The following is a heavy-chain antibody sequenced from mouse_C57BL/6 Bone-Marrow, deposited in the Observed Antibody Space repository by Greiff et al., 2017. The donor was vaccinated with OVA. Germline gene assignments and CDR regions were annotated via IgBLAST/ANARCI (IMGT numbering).Heavy chain of an antibody. CDR1: GFTFSSYG. CDR3: ARLSYGSFDY. V-gene: IGHV5-6*01. J-gene: IGHJ2*01. CDR2: ISSGGSYT. Sequence: EVQRVESGGDLVKPGGSLELSCAASGFTFSSYGMSWVRQTPDTRLEWVATISSGGSYTYYPDSVKGRFTISRDNAKNTLYLQMSSLKSEDTAMYYCARLSYGSFDYWGQGTTLTVSS. D-gene: IGHD2-1*01.